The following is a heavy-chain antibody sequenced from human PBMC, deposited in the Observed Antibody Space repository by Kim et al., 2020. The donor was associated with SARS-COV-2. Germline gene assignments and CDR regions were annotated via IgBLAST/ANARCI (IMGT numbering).Heavy chain of an antibody. CDR3: ARVISWSRGYFDL. V-gene: IGHV1-18*01. J-gene: IGHJ2*01. CDR2: ISVYNGDT. CDR1: GYTFTTYG. D-gene: IGHD6-13*01. Sequence: ASVKVSCKTSGYTFTTYGISWVRQAPGQGLEWMGWISVYNGDTNYAQKFQVRVTMTTDTSTSTAYMELRSLKSDDTAVYFCARVISWSRGYFDLWGRGTLVTVSS.